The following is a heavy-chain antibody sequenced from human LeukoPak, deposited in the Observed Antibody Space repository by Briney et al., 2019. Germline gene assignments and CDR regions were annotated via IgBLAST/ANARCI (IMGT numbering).Heavy chain of an antibody. CDR1: GFTFSDYN. CDR2: ITGSTGYK. CDR3: AKEGFDY. V-gene: IGHV3-21*01. J-gene: IGHJ4*02. Sequence: KSGGSLRLSCTASGFTFSDYNMNWVRQAPGKGLEWVSSITGSTGYKYYADSVKGRFTISRDNAKNSLYLQMNSLRVEDTAVYYCAKEGFDYWGQGTLVTVSS.